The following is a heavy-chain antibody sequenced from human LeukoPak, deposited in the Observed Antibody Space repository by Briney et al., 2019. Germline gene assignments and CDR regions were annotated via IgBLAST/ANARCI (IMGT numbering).Heavy chain of an antibody. CDR3: ARDLTTVY. V-gene: IGHV3-30-3*01. D-gene: IGHD4-17*01. J-gene: IGHJ4*02. CDR1: GFTFSSYA. CDR2: ISYDGSNK. Sequence: GGSLRLSCAASGFTFSSYAMHWVRQAPGKGLEWVAVISYDGSNKYYADSVKGRFTISRDNSKNTLYLQMNSLRAEDTAVYYCARDLTTVYWGQGTLVTASS.